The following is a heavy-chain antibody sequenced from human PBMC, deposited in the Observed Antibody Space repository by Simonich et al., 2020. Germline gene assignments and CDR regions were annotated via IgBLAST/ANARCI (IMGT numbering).Heavy chain of an antibody. CDR1: GFTFSSYA. Sequence: QVQLVESGGGVVQPGRSLRLSCAASGFTFSSYAMHWVRQGPGKRLEWVAVISYDGINKYYADSGKGRFTISRDNSKNTLYLQMNSLRAEDTAVYYCAREGAGNDAFDIWGQGTMVTVSS. V-gene: IGHV3-30*07. CDR2: ISYDGINK. D-gene: IGHD1-26*01. J-gene: IGHJ3*02. CDR3: AREGAGNDAFDI.